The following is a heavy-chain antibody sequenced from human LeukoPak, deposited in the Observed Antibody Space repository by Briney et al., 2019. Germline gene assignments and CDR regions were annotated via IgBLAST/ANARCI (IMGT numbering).Heavy chain of an antibody. CDR2: IIPIFGTA. CDR1: GGTFSSYA. Sequence: GSSVKVSCKASGGTFSSYAISWVRQAPGQGLEWMGGIIPIFGTANYAQKFQGRVTITTDESTSTAYMELSSLRSEDTAVYYCASSRYGGNGHDAFDIWGQGTMVTVSS. J-gene: IGHJ3*02. CDR3: ASSRYGGNGHDAFDI. V-gene: IGHV1-69*05. D-gene: IGHD4-23*01.